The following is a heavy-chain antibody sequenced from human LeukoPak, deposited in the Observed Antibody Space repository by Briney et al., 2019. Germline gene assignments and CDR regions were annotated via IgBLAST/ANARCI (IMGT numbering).Heavy chain of an antibody. J-gene: IGHJ4*02. V-gene: IGHV4-34*01. CDR2: INLSGST. CDR3: AGGGPNSRLHG. D-gene: IGHD2-21*01. Sequence: PSETRSLTCAVYGGSSSGYYWSWIRQPPGGGLEWIGEINLSGSTNYNPSLKSRVTISVATSKYRICLKLGSVTAAYAAVYYCAGGGPNSRLHGWGQGTLVTVSS. CDR1: GGSSSGYY.